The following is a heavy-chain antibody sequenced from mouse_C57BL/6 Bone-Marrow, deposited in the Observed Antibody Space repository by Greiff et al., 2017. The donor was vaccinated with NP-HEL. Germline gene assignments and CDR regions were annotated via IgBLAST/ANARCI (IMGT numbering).Heavy chain of an antibody. Sequence: QVTLKVCGPGILQPSQTLSLTCSFSGFSLSTFGMGVGWIRQPSGKGLEWLAHIWWDDDKYYNPALKSRLTISKDTSKNQVFLKIANVDTADTATYYCAGITTVVATPSFAYWGQGTLVTVSA. J-gene: IGHJ3*01. CDR3: AGITTVVATPSFAY. CDR2: IWWDDDK. CDR1: GFSLSTFGMG. V-gene: IGHV8-8*01. D-gene: IGHD1-1*01.